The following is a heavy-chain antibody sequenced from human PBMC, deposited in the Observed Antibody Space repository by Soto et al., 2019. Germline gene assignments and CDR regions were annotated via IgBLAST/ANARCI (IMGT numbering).Heavy chain of an antibody. J-gene: IGHJ6*02. Sequence: GESLKISCKGSGYSFTSYWISWVRQMPGKGLEWMGRIDPSDSYTNYSPSFQGHVTISADKSISTAYLQWSSLKASDTAMYYCASKGSSYYYYYGMDVWGQGTTVTVSS. CDR3: ASKGSSYYYYYGMDV. CDR2: IDPSDSYT. CDR1: GYSFTSYW. D-gene: IGHD6-6*01. V-gene: IGHV5-10-1*01.